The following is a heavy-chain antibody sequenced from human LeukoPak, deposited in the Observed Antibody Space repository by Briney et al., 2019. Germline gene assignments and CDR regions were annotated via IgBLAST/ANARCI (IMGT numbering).Heavy chain of an antibody. CDR1: GYTFTSNY. Sequence: ASVKVSCKAFGYTFTSNYMHWVRQPPGQGPEWMGVISHSGGSTTYAQKFQGRVPLTRDMSTSTDYLELSGLRSEDTAVYYCARDNSVRDEAWWFNPWGEGALVTVSS. D-gene: IGHD5-24*01. CDR2: ISHSGGST. V-gene: IGHV1-46*01. J-gene: IGHJ5*02. CDR3: ARDNSVRDEAWWFNP.